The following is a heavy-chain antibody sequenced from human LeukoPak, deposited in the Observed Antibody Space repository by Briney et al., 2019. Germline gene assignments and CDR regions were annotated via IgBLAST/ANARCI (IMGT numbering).Heavy chain of an antibody. J-gene: IGHJ4*02. CDR1: GYTFTSYG. CDR3: ARDDNYGSGQPDD. CDR2: ISIYNGKI. D-gene: IGHD3-10*01. Sequence: ASVTVSCKASGYTFTSYGISWVRQAPGQGLEWMGWISIYNGKINYAQKFQGRVTMTTDTSTSTAYMELRSLRSDDTAVYYCARDDNYGSGQPDDWGQGTLVTVSS. V-gene: IGHV1-18*01.